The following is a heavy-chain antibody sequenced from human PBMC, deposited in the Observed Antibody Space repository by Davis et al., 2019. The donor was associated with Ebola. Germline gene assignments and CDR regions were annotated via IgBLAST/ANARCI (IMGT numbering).Heavy chain of an antibody. D-gene: IGHD4-11*01. CDR2: INHSGSN. J-gene: IGHJ2*01. CDR1: GGSFSGYY. Sequence: MPGGSLRLSCAVYGGSFSGYYWTWIRQPPGKGLEWIGEINHSGSNNNNPFLKSRVTMSLDTSKNQISLKLTSVTAADTAVYYCARGSPLYSDFWYFDLWGRGTLVTVSS. CDR3: ARGSPLYSDFWYFDL. V-gene: IGHV4-34*01.